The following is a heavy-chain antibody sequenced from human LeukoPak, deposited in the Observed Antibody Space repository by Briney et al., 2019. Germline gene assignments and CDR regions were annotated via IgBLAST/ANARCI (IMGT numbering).Heavy chain of an antibody. J-gene: IGHJ4*02. CDR2: INPNSGGT. Sequence: GASVKVSCKASGYTFTSYYMHWVRQAPGQGLEWMGWINPNSGGTNYAQKFQGWVTMTRDTSISTAYMELSRLRSDDTAVYYCARAITIFGEVGYYFDYWGQGTLVTVSS. CDR3: ARAITIFGEVGYYFDY. D-gene: IGHD3-3*01. V-gene: IGHV1-2*04. CDR1: GYTFTSYY.